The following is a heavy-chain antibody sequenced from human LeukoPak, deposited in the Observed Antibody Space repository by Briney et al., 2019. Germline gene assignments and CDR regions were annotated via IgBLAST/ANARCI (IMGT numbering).Heavy chain of an antibody. Sequence: SETLSLTCAVYGGSFSGYYWSWIRQPPGKGLEWIGEINHSGNTNYNPSLRSRVTISVDTSKNQFSLNLSSVTAADTAVYYCARGEMPGYCSSTSCSDYYYYAMDVWGQGTTVTVSS. CDR3: ARGEMPGYCSSTSCSDYYYYAMDV. CDR2: INHSGNT. CDR1: GGSFSGYY. J-gene: IGHJ6*02. V-gene: IGHV4-34*01. D-gene: IGHD2-2*01.